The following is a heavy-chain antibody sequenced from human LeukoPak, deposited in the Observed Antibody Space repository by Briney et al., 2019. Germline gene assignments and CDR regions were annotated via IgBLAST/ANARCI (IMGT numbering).Heavy chain of an antibody. D-gene: IGHD3-9*01. J-gene: IGHJ3*02. CDR1: GFTFSSYG. V-gene: IGHV3-30*02. Sequence: PGGSLRLSCAASGFTFSSYGMHWVRQAPGKGLEWVAFIRYDGSNKYYADSVKGRFTISRDNSKNTLYLQMNSLRAEDTAVYYCAKDRARNYDILTGYLAHDAFDIWGQGTMVTVSS. CDR2: IRYDGSNK. CDR3: AKDRARNYDILTGYLAHDAFDI.